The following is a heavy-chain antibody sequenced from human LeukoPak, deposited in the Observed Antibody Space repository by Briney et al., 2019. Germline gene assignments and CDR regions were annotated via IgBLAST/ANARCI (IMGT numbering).Heavy chain of an antibody. CDR2: INWNGGST. CDR3: AKRAVGLYYYYMDV. CDR1: GFTFDDYG. Sequence: GGSLRLSCAASGFTFDDYGMSWVRQAPGKGLEWVSGINWNGGSTGYADSVKGRFTISRDNAKNSLYLQMNSLRAEDTAVYYCAKRAVGLYYYYMDVWGKGTTVTVSS. J-gene: IGHJ6*03. D-gene: IGHD6-19*01. V-gene: IGHV3-20*04.